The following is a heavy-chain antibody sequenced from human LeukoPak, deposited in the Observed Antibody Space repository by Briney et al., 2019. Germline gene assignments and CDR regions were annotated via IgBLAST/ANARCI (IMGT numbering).Heavy chain of an antibody. CDR1: GYTFTGYY. J-gene: IGHJ6*02. CDR3: ARVVGSLTVVVPAASYGMDV. CDR2: INPNSGGT. Sequence: ASVKVSCKASGYTFTGYYMHWVRQAPGQGLEWMGWINPNSGGTNYAQKFQGRVTMTRDTSISTAYMELSRLRSDDTAVYYCARVVGSLTVVVPAASYGMDVWGQGTTVTVSS. V-gene: IGHV1-2*02. D-gene: IGHD2-2*01.